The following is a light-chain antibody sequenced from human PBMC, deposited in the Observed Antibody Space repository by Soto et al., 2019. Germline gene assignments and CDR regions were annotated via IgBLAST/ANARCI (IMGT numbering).Light chain of an antibody. J-gene: IGKJ5*01. V-gene: IGKV3-11*01. CDR3: QQRSNWPLIT. Sequence: EIVLTQSPGTLSLSPWERATLSCRASQSVSSYLAWYQQKPGQAPRLLIYDASNRATGIPARFSGSGSGTDFTLTISSLEPEDFAVYYCQQRSNWPLITFGQGTRLEI. CDR2: DAS. CDR1: QSVSSY.